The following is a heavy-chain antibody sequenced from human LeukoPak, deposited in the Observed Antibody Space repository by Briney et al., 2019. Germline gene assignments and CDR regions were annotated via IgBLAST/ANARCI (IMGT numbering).Heavy chain of an antibody. J-gene: IGHJ4*02. CDR2: IYYSGST. Sequence: SETLSLTCTVSGGSISSGGYYWSWIRQHPGKGLEWIGYIYYSGSTYYNPSLKSRVTISVDTSKNQFSLKLSSVTAADTAVYYCAAGQSRWYFDYWGQGTLVTVSP. V-gene: IGHV4-31*03. CDR1: GGSISSGGYY. CDR3: AAGQSRWYFDY.